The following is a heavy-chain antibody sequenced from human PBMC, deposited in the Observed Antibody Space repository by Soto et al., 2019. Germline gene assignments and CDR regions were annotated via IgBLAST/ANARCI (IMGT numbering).Heavy chain of an antibody. D-gene: IGHD3-16*01. V-gene: IGHV3-21*01. CDR2: ISSSSSYI. CDR3: ARESPLGGSYGMDV. J-gene: IGHJ6*02. CDR1: GFTFSSYS. Sequence: GGSLRLSCAASGFTFSSYSMNWVRQAPGKGLEWVSSISSSSSYIYYADSVKGRFTISRDNAKNSLYLQMNSLRAEDTAVYYCARESPLGGSYGMDVWGQGTTVTVSS.